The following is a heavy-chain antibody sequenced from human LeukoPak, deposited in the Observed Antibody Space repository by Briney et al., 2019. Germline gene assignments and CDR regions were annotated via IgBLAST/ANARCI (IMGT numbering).Heavy chain of an antibody. CDR3: ARDLTMVRGAPPN. V-gene: IGHV1-46*01. CDR1: GGTFSSYA. CDR2: INPSGGST. Sequence: ASVKVSCKASGGTFSSYAISWVRQAPGQGLEWMGIINPSGGSTSYAQKFQGRVTMTRDTSTSTVYMELSSLRSEDTAVYYCARDLTMVRGAPPNWGQGTLVTVSS. J-gene: IGHJ4*02. D-gene: IGHD3-10*01.